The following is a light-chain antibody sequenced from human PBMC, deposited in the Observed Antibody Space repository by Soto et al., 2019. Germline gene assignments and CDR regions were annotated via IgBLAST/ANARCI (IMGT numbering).Light chain of an antibody. CDR3: QQYDDWLRLT. J-gene: IGKJ4*01. CDR2: GAL. Sequence: EIVLTQSPGTLSLSPGERATLSCRASQLVVTSYLHWYQHKPGQAPRLLISGALTRATGIPDRFSGSGSGTDFTLTISRLEPEDCAVYYCQQYDDWLRLTFGGGTKVEIK. CDR1: QLVVTSY. V-gene: IGKV3-20*01.